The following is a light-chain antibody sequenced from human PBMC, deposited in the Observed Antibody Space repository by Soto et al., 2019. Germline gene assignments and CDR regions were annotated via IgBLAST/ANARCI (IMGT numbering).Light chain of an antibody. V-gene: IGKV3-15*01. CDR3: QQYNNWQYN. Sequence: EILMTQFPATMSVSPGERATLSCRASQPIASNVAWYQQRPGQPPRLLIFGASTRASDVPDGFTGSGSGTQFTLTIASLHSEDFEVYFCQQYNNWQYNFGKGTKVDIX. J-gene: IGKJ2*01. CDR2: GAS. CDR1: QPIASN.